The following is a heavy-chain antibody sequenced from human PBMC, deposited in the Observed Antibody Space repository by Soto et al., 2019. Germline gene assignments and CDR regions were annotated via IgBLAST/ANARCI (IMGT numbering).Heavy chain of an antibody. D-gene: IGHD6-6*01. CDR3: ARELRAYSSSSGYYYYYGMDV. CDR1: GYTFTSYV. J-gene: IGHJ6*02. Sequence: SSLKLSCKSSGYTFTSYVISWVRQAPGQGLEWMGWISAYNGNTNYAQKLQGRVTMTTDTSTSTAYMEPRSLRSDDTAVYYCARELRAYSSSSGYYYYYGMDVWGQGTTVTVSS. CDR2: ISAYNGNT. V-gene: IGHV1-18*01.